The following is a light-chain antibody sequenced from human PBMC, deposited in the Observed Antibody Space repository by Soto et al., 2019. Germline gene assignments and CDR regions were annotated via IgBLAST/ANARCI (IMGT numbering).Light chain of an antibody. CDR1: QSVSSN. CDR3: QQYNNPPRT. CDR2: GAS. J-gene: IGKJ1*01. Sequence: EIVMTQSPATLSVSPGERATLSCRASQSVSSNLAWYQQKPGQAPRLLIYGASTRATGIPARFSGSGSGTEFTLTISSLQPEDIATYHSQQYNNPPRTFGQGTKVDIK. V-gene: IGKV3-15*01.